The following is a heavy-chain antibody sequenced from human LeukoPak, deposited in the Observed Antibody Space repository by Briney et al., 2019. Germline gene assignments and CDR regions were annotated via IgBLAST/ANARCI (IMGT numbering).Heavy chain of an antibody. D-gene: IGHD3-9*01. CDR1: GYTFTSYY. Sequence: ASVKVSCKASGYTFTSYYIHWVRQAPGQGLEWMGLINPSGGSTNYAQKFQGRVTITADKSTSTAYMELSSLRSEDTAVYYCARSLTDYDILTGYFLHYYYYYYMDVWGKGTTVTVSS. V-gene: IGHV1-46*01. CDR3: ARSLTDYDILTGYFLHYYYYYYMDV. J-gene: IGHJ6*03. CDR2: INPSGGST.